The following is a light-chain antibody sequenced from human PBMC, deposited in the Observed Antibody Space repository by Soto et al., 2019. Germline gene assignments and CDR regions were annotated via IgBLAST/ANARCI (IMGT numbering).Light chain of an antibody. V-gene: IGLV2-18*01. Sequence: QSALTQPPSVSGSPGRSVTISCTGTSTDFVGYNRVSWYQQPPGTAPKLMIYEVSKRPSGVPDRFSGSKSGNTASLTISGLQAADEADYYCSLYTSENAYVFGTGTKLTVL. J-gene: IGLJ1*01. CDR2: EVS. CDR1: STDFVGYNR. CDR3: SLYTSENAYV.